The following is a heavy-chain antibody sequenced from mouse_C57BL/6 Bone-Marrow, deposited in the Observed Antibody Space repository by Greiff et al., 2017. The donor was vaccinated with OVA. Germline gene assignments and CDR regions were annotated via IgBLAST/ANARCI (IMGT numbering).Heavy chain of an antibody. J-gene: IGHJ3*01. Sequence: VNVVESGAELARPGASVKLSCKASGYTFTSYGISWVKQRTGQGLEWIGEIYPRSGNTYYNEKFKGKATLTADKSSSTAYMELRSLTSEDSAVYFCARAYDSHWGQGTLVTVSA. CDR3: ARAYDSH. V-gene: IGHV1-81*01. CDR1: GYTFTSYG. D-gene: IGHD2-4*01. CDR2: IYPRSGNT.